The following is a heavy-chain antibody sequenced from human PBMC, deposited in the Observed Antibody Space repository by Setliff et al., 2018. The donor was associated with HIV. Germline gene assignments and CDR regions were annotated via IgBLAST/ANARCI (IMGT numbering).Heavy chain of an antibody. D-gene: IGHD6-6*01. CDR1: GGSISSSSYY. J-gene: IGHJ6*03. CDR3: ARHRIAARRPPYYYMDV. CDR2: IYYSGST. Sequence: KTSETLSLTCTVSGGSISSSSYYWGWIRQPPGKGLEWIGNIYYSGSTYYNPSLKSRVTISVDTSKSHFSLKVSSVTAADTAVYYCARHRIAARRPPYYYMDVWGKGTTVTVSS. V-gene: IGHV4-39*01.